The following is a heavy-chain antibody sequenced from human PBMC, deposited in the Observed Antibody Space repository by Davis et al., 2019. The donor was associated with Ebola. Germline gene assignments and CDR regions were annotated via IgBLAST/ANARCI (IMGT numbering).Heavy chain of an antibody. Sequence: GGSLRLSCAASGFTFSGSAMHWVRPASGKGLEWVGRIRSKANSYATAYAASVKGRFTISRDDSKNTAYLQMNSLKTEDTAVYYCTNTVTTVDYWGQGTLVTVSS. V-gene: IGHV3-73*01. CDR3: TNTVTTVDY. CDR2: IRSKANSYAT. J-gene: IGHJ4*02. D-gene: IGHD4-17*01. CDR1: GFTFSGSA.